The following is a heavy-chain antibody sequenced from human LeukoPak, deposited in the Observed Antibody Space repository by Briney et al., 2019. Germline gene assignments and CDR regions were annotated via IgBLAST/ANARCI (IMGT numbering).Heavy chain of an antibody. CDR1: GFTFSSYS. Sequence: GGSLRLSCAASGFTFSSYSMNWVRQAPGKGLEWVSYVSSSSTYIYYADSVKGRFTVSRDNAQNSLHLQMNSLRAEDTAVYYCASNVTTTPITTGGAFNIWGQGTMVTVSS. D-gene: IGHD4-17*01. V-gene: IGHV3-21*01. CDR3: ASNVTTTPITTGGAFNI. CDR2: VSSSSTYI. J-gene: IGHJ3*02.